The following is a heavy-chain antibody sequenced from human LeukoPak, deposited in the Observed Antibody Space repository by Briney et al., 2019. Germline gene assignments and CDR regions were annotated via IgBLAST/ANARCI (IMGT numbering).Heavy chain of an antibody. Sequence: ASVTVSCKASGYTFTGYYMHWVRQAPGQGLEWMGWINPNSGGTNYAQKFQGRVTMTRDTSISTAYMELSRLRSDDTAVYYCARDRVTSSSWHYYYYGMDVWGQGTTVTVSS. D-gene: IGHD6-13*01. V-gene: IGHV1-2*02. CDR1: GYTFTGYY. J-gene: IGHJ6*02. CDR3: ARDRVTSSSWHYYYYGMDV. CDR2: INPNSGGT.